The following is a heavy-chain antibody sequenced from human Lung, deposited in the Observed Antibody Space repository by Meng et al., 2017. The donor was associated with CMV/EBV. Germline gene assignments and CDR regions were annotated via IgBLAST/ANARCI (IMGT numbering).Heavy chain of an antibody. Sequence: GESLKISCAASGFRFDDYGMHWVRQTPGKGLEWVAFIRHDGTNKFYGDSVKGRFTISRDNSKSTVYLQMNSLRPEDTALYYCAKDLLLFGGPNAYFDQWGQGTLVTVSS. J-gene: IGHJ4*02. CDR1: GFRFDDYG. V-gene: IGHV3-30*02. D-gene: IGHD3-16*01. CDR2: IRHDGTNK. CDR3: AKDLLLFGGPNAYFDQ.